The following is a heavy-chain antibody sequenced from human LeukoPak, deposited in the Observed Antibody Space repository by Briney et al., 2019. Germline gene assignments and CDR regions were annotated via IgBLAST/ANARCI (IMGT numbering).Heavy chain of an antibody. CDR3: AITYCGGDCYHFDY. J-gene: IGHJ4*02. Sequence: SETLSLTCTVSGGSISSYYWSWIRQPPGKGLEWIGEINHSGSTNYNPSLKSRVTISVDTSKNQFSLKLSSVTAADTAVYYCAITYCGGDCYHFDYWGQGTLVTVSS. V-gene: IGHV4-34*01. D-gene: IGHD2-21*02. CDR2: INHSGST. CDR1: GGSISSYY.